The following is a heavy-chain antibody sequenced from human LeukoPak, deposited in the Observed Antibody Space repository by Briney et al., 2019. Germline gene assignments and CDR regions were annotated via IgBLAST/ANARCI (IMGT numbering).Heavy chain of an antibody. D-gene: IGHD6-19*01. CDR3: ARVRWSSGSILIFDY. J-gene: IGHJ4*02. Sequence: PSETLSLTCTVSGGSISSSSYYWGWIRQPPGKGLEWIGSIYYSGSTYYNPSLKSRVTISVDTSKNQFSLKLSSVTAADTAVYYCARVRWSSGSILIFDYWGQGTLVTVSS. V-gene: IGHV4-39*07. CDR2: IYYSGST. CDR1: GGSISSSSYY.